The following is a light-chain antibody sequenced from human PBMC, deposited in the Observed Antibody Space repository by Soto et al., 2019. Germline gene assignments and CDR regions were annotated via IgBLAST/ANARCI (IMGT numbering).Light chain of an antibody. V-gene: IGKV2-29*01. CDR2: GAS. CDR3: QQYDNSLA. J-gene: IGKJ4*01. CDR1: QSLLHITGETF. Sequence: LMAQTPLSLSFAPGQPSSICCKSSQSLLHITGETFLFWYLQKPGQSPQLLIYGASSRATGIPDRFTGSGSGTDFSLTISRLEPEDFAVYYCQQYDNSLAFGGGTKVDIK.